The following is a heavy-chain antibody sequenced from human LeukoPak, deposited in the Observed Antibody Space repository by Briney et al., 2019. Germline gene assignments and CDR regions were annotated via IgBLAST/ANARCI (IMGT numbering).Heavy chain of an antibody. CDR3: ARAYYESSAYRHAVYFDY. D-gene: IGHD3-22*01. J-gene: IGHJ4*02. CDR2: VNPSDDST. V-gene: IGHV1-46*02. Sequence: ASVKVSCKASGYTFNSSYMHWVRQSPGQGLEWMGIVNPSDDSTRYAQKFQGRVTMTKDTSTNTVYMHLSSLSSDDTAVYYCARAYYESSAYRHAVYFDYWGQGTLVTVSS. CDR1: GYTFNSSY.